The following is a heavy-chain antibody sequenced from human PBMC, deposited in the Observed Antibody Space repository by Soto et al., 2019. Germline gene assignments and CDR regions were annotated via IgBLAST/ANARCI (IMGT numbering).Heavy chain of an antibody. V-gene: IGHV4-4*02. CDR3: ARSITFDWLFFDN. CDR2: IYRSGST. Sequence: SETLALTSAVSGGSISRSNGLIWVRQPPGKGLEWIGEIYRSGSTNYNPSLKSRVTISVDKSKNQFSLKVSSLTAADTAVYYCARSITFDWLFFDNWGQGSLVTVSS. J-gene: IGHJ4*02. D-gene: IGHD3-9*01. CDR1: GGSISRSNG.